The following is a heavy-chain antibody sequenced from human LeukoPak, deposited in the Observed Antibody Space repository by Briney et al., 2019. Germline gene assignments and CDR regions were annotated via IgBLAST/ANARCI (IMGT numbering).Heavy chain of an antibody. CDR3: AKAREEWGRAFDY. CDR1: GFTFSSYS. D-gene: IGHD3-16*01. CDR2: ISGSSSYI. Sequence: GGSLRLSCAASGFTFSSYSMNWVRQAPGKGLEWVSSISGSSSYIYYADSVKGRFTISRDNAKNSLYLQMNSLRAEDTAVYYCAKAREEWGRAFDYWGQGTLVTVSS. J-gene: IGHJ4*02. V-gene: IGHV3-21*04.